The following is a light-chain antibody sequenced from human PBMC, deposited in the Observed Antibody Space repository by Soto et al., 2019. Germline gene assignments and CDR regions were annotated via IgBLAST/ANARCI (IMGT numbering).Light chain of an antibody. J-gene: IGLJ1*01. CDR3: CSYAGSSLDASLYV. CDR2: EVR. V-gene: IGLV2-11*01. CDR1: SGDVGDYNY. Sequence: QSALAQPRSVSGSPGPSVTISCTGTSGDVGDYNYVSWFQQYPGKAPTLLIYEVRRRPSGVPDRFSGAKSANTAYLTISGLQAEDEADYYCCSYAGSSLDASLYVFGTGTQRTV.